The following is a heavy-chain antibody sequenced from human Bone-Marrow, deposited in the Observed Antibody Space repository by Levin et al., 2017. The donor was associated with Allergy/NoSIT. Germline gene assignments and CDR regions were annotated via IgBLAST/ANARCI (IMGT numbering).Heavy chain of an antibody. J-gene: IGHJ4*02. CDR1: GFTFSNYW. CDR3: VRDLVGRDDN. Sequence: GESLKISCVASGFTFSNYWVHWVRQVPGKGLVWVSRIDTDGRTTNYADSVKGRFTISRDNAKNTVYLQMNSLRDEDTAVYYCVRDLVGRDDNWGQGTLVTVSS. V-gene: IGHV3-74*01. CDR2: IDTDGRTT. D-gene: IGHD1-26*01.